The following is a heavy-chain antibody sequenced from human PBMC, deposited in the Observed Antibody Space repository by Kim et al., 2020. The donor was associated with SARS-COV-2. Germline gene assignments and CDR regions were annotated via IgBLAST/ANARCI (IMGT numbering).Heavy chain of an antibody. CDR2: INAGNGNT. CDR3: ARLYYYDSSGYENFDY. Sequence: ASVKVSCKASGYTFTSYAMHWVRQAPGQRLEWMGWINAGNGNTKYSQKFQGRVTITRDTSASTAYMELSSLRSEDTAVYYCARLYYYDSSGYENFDYWGQGTLVTVSS. CDR1: GYTFTSYA. V-gene: IGHV1-3*01. J-gene: IGHJ4*02. D-gene: IGHD3-22*01.